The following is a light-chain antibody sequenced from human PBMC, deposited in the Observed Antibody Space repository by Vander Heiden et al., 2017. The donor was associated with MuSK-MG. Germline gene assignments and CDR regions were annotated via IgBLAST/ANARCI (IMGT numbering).Light chain of an antibody. V-gene: IGKV3-20*01. CDR1: QSVRSIY. CDR2: GTS. CDR3: QQYGSSPVT. J-gene: IGKJ3*01. Sequence: EVVLTQSPGTLSLSPGERATLSCRASQSVRSIYLGWFQQKPGQAPRLLLYGTSSRATGIPDRFSGSGSGTDFTLTISRLEPEDFAVYYCQQYGSSPVTFGPGTTVDIK.